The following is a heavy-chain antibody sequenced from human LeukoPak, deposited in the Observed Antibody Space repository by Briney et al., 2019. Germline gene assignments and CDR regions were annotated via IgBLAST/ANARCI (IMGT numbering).Heavy chain of an antibody. J-gene: IGHJ4*02. CDR2: IIPILGIA. CDR1: GGTFSSYA. CDR3: ARDREWELLDY. V-gene: IGHV1-69*04. Sequence: SVKVSCKASGGTFSSYAISWVRQAPGQGLEWMGRIIPILGIANYAQKFQGRVTITADKSTSTAYMELSSLRSEDTAVYYCARDREWELLDYWGQGTLVTVSS. D-gene: IGHD1-26*01.